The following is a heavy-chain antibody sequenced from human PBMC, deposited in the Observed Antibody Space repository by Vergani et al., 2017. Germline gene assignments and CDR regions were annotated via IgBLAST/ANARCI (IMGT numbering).Heavy chain of an antibody. D-gene: IGHD4-17*01. J-gene: IGHJ1*01. CDR2: ISYDGSNK. V-gene: IGHV3-30*03. CDR1: GFTFSSYG. CDR3: AISNPDDYDFQH. Sequence: QVQLVESGGGVVQPGRSLRLSCAASGFTFSSYGMHWVRQAPGKGLEWVAVISYDGSNKYYADSVKGRFTISRDNSKNTLYLQMNSLRAEDTAVYYCAISNPDDYDFQHWGQGTLVTVSS.